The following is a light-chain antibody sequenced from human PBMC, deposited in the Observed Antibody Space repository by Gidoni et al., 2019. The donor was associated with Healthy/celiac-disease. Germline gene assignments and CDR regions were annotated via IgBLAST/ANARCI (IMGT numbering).Light chain of an antibody. CDR3: QQYNTLEWT. Sequence: DIVMTQSPDALAVSLGERATINCKSSQSVLYSSNNKNYLAWYQKKPGQPPKLLIYWSSTRESGVPDRFSGSGSGTDFTLTISSLQAEDVAVYYCQQYNTLEWTFGQGTKVEIK. CDR2: WSS. CDR1: QSVLYSSNNKNY. V-gene: IGKV4-1*01. J-gene: IGKJ1*01.